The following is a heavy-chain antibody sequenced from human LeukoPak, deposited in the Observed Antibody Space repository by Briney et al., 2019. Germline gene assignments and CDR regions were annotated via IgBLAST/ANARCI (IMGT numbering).Heavy chain of an antibody. Sequence: ASVKVSCKASGYTFTSYGISWVRQAPGQGLEWMGWISAYNGNTNYAQKLQGRVTMTTDTSTSTAYMELRSLRSDDTAVYYCARPIELPAAIRDDDYYYYYGMDVWGQGTTVTVSS. CDR2: ISAYNGNT. CDR3: ARPIELPAAIRDDDYYYYYGMDV. CDR1: GYTFTSYG. J-gene: IGHJ6*02. V-gene: IGHV1-18*01. D-gene: IGHD2-2*02.